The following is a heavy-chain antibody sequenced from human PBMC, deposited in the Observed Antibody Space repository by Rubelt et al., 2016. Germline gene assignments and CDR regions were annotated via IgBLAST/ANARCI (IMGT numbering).Heavy chain of an antibody. Sequence: QVQLVQSGAEVKKPGASVKVSCKASGYTFTSYGISWVRQAPGQGLEWMGWISAYNGNTNYAQKLQGRVTMTTDASTSTAYMELRSRRSDDTAVYYCAREVAVAGTHWYFDLWGRGTLVTVSS. CDR1: GYTFTSYG. D-gene: IGHD6-19*01. CDR2: ISAYNGNT. J-gene: IGHJ2*01. CDR3: AREVAVAGTHWYFDL. V-gene: IGHV1-18*01.